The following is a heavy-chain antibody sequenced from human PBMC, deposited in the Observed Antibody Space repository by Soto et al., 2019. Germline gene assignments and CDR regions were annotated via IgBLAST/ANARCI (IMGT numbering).Heavy chain of an antibody. D-gene: IGHD6-6*01. CDR2: IIPIFGTA. Sequence: ASVKVSCKASVGTFSSYAISWVRQAPGQGLEWMGGIIPIFGTANYAQKFQGRVTITADESTSTAYMELNSLRGEDTAVYHCARGGQLVSENYFDSWGQGNLVTGSS. CDR1: VGTFSSYA. CDR3: ARGGQLVSENYFDS. J-gene: IGHJ4*02. V-gene: IGHV1-69*13.